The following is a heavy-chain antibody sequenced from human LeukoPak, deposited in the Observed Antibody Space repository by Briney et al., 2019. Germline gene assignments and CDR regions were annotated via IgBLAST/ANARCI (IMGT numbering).Heavy chain of an antibody. V-gene: IGHV4-4*07. CDR1: GDSISSYY. Sequence: SETLSLTCTVSGDSISSYYWSWIRQPAGKGLEWIGRIHSSGSSTYNPSLNSRVTMSLDTSKSQFSLRLSSVTAADTAVYYCAGSDWSGSHYWGQGTLVTVSS. D-gene: IGHD3-3*01. CDR2: IHSSGSS. J-gene: IGHJ4*02. CDR3: AGSDWSGSHY.